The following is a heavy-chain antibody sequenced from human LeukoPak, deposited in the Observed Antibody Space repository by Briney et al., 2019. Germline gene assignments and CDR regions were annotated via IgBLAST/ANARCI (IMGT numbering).Heavy chain of an antibody. CDR2: ISSSGSTI. CDR3: ARVGSAWYGGWFDP. CDR1: GFTFSSYE. J-gene: IGHJ5*02. D-gene: IGHD6-19*01. V-gene: IGHV3-48*03. Sequence: PGGSLRLSCAASGFTFSSYEMNWVRQAPGKGLEWVSYISSSGSTIYYADSLKGRFTISRDNDKDSLYLQMNSLRAEDTALYYCARVGSAWYGGWFDPWGQGTLVTVSS.